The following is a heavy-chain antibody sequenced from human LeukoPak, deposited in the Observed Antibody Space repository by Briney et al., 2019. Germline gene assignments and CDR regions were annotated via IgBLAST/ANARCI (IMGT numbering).Heavy chain of an antibody. D-gene: IGHD3-16*02. CDR1: GGSISSYY. CDR2: IYTSGST. J-gene: IGHJ4*02. CDR3: ARSPFGGVIDKNYFDY. V-gene: IGHV4-4*09. Sequence: PSETLSLTCTVSGGSISSYYWSWIRQPPGKGLEWIGYIYTSGSTFYNPSLKSRVTISVDTSKNQFSLKLSSVTAADTAVYYCARSPFGGVIDKNYFDYWGQGTLVTVSS.